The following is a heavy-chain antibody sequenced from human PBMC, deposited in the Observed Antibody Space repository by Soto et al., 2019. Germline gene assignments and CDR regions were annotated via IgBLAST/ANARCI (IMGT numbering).Heavy chain of an antibody. Sequence: KPSETLSLTCTVSVGSISSSSYYWGWIRQPPGKGLEWIGSIYYSGSTYYNPSLKSRVTISVDMSKNQFSLKLSSVTAADTAVYYCASDGDYGGDAFDIWGQGTMVTVSS. V-gene: IGHV4-39*01. D-gene: IGHD4-17*01. CDR3: ASDGDYGGDAFDI. CDR1: VGSISSSSYY. CDR2: IYYSGST. J-gene: IGHJ3*02.